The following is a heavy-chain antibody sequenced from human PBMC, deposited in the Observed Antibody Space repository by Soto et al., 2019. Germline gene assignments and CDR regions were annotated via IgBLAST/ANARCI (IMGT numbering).Heavy chain of an antibody. CDR2: IYHSGGG. V-gene: IGHV4-30-2*05. Sequence: SETLSLTCSVSGVSVISGGLYWNWIRQLPGKGLEWIGYIYHSGGGYYNPSLESRASMSVDTSKNEFSLRLASVTAADTAVYFCARDPAATVSRHYFGY. J-gene: IGHJ4*01. CDR1: GVSVISGGLY. CDR3: ARDPAATVSRHYFGY. D-gene: IGHD4-4*01.